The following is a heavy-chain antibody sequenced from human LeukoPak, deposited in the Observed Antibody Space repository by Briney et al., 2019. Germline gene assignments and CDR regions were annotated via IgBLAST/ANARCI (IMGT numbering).Heavy chain of an antibody. J-gene: IGHJ4*02. Sequence: GGSLRLSCAASGFTFSTYWMSWVRQAPGKGLEWVANIKEDGGEKYYLDSVKGRFTTSRDNVKNSVYLQMNSLRAEDTAVYYCARGPYCSSTSCQSFFDYWGQGILVTVSS. D-gene: IGHD2-2*01. CDR2: IKEDGGEK. CDR1: GFTFSTYW. V-gene: IGHV3-7*01. CDR3: ARGPYCSSTSCQSFFDY.